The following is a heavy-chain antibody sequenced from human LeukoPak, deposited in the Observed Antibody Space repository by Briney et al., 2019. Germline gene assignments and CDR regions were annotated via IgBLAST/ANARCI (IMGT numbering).Heavy chain of an antibody. D-gene: IGHD2-2*01. J-gene: IGHJ6*03. Sequence: ESGPTLVNPTQTLTLTCTFSGFSLSTSGMCVSWIRQPPGKALEWLARIDWDDDKYYSTSLKTRLTISKDTSKNQVVLTMTNMDPVDTATYYCARTLGVVVPAAASGYYYYYMDVWGKGTTVTVSS. V-gene: IGHV2-70*11. CDR2: IDWDDDK. CDR1: GFSLSTSGMC. CDR3: ARTLGVVVPAAASGYYYYYMDV.